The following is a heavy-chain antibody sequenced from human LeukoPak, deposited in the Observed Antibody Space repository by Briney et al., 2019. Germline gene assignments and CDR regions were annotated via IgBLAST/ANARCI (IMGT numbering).Heavy chain of an antibody. V-gene: IGHV4-38-2*01. CDR1: GYSISSGYY. Sequence: SETLSHTCAVSGYSISSGYYWGWIRQPPGKGLEWIGSMDHSGNTFYNPSLKSRVTISIDTSKNQFSLRLTSVTAADTALYFCARLWVATGFDYWGRGTLVTVSS. J-gene: IGHJ4*02. CDR3: ARLWVATGFDY. D-gene: IGHD5-12*01. CDR2: MDHSGNT.